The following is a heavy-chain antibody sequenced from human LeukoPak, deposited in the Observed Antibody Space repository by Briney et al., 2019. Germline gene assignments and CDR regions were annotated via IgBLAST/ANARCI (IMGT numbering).Heavy chain of an antibody. CDR2: IYYSGST. V-gene: IGHV4-59*08. J-gene: IGHJ3*02. Sequence: SETLSLTCTVSGGSISSYYWSWIRQPPGKGLEWVGYIYYSGSTNYNPSLKSRVTISVDTSKNQFSLKLSSVTAADTAVYYCARRHSGWYGKNMNAFDIWGQGTMVTVSS. D-gene: IGHD6-19*01. CDR1: GGSISSYY. CDR3: ARRHSGWYGKNMNAFDI.